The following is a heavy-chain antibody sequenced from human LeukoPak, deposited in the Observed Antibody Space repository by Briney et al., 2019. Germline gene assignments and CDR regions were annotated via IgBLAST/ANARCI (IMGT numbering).Heavy chain of an antibody. D-gene: IGHD3-22*01. J-gene: IGHJ3*02. CDR1: GGTFSSYA. V-gene: IGHV1-69*06. Sequence: SVKVSCKASGGTFSSYAISWVRQAPGQGLEWMGGIIPIFGTANYAQKFQGRVTITADKSTSTAYMELSSLRSEDTAVYYCACLTTADAFDIWGQGTMVTVSS. CDR3: ACLTTADAFDI. CDR2: IIPIFGTA.